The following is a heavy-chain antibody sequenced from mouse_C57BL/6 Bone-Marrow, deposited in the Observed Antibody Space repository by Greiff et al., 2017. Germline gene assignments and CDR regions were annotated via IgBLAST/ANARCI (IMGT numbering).Heavy chain of an antibody. Sequence: VQLQQSGAELVKPGASVMWSCTASGFNIKDYYMHWVKQRTEHGLESIGRIVPVDGETKSAPKFQGKATIPADPSSNTASLQLSSLTSEDTAVDYFSLFITTVDYFDDRLQGATLTASS. CDR3: SLFITTVDYFDD. CDR1: GFNIKDYY. D-gene: IGHD1-2*01. J-gene: IGHJ2*01. V-gene: IGHV14-2*01. CDR2: IVPVDGET.